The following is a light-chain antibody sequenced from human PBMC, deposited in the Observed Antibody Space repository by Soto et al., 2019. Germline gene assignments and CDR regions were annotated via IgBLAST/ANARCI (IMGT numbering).Light chain of an antibody. CDR2: GNN. Sequence: QSVLTQPPSVSGAPGQRVTISCTGSSSNIGAGYDVHWYQQLPGAAPKLLIYGNNNRPSGVPDRFSGSKSGTSASLAITGLQAEDEADYYCCSYAGTYTPLFGGGTKLTVL. CDR3: CSYAGTYTPL. CDR1: SSNIGAGYD. V-gene: IGLV1-40*01. J-gene: IGLJ2*01.